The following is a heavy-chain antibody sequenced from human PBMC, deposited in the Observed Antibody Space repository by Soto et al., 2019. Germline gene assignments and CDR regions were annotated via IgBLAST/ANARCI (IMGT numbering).Heavy chain of an antibody. CDR1: GGTFSSYA. J-gene: IGHJ6*01. CDR3: AREHGLEPYGDYPSSRYHYGTD. D-gene: IGHD4-17*01. CDR2: IIPIFGTA. V-gene: IGHV1-69*01. Sequence: VKVSCPASGGTFSSYAISWVRQAPGQGLEWMGGIIPIFGTANYAQKFQGRVTITADESTSTAYMELSSLRSEDTAVYDCAREHGLEPYGDYPSSRYHYGTD.